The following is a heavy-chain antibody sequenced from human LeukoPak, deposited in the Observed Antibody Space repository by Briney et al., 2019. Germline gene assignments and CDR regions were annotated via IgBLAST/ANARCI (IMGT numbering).Heavy chain of an antibody. CDR3: ARQGGLYDSNWFDP. V-gene: IGHV4-39*01. D-gene: IGHD3-22*01. J-gene: IGHJ5*02. CDR1: GGSISSGHYY. Sequence: SETLSLTCSVSGGSISSGHYYWAWIRQPPGKGLQWIGSIYYSGTTYNNPSLKSRVTISVDTSKNQFSLKLSSVTAADTAVYYCARQGGLYDSNWFDPWGQGTLVTVSS. CDR2: IYYSGTT.